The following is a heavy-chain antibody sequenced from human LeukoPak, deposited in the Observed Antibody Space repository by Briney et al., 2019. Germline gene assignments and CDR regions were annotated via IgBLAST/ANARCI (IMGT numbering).Heavy chain of an antibody. D-gene: IGHD6-19*01. CDR3: TTGAPTSGSLFDN. J-gene: IGHJ4*02. CDR1: GFTFSRHW. Sequence: PGGSLRLSCAASGFTFSRHWMYWVRQAPGKGLEWVGRIKSRKAGETTDYAAPVTGRFTISRDDSENTLYLQMNSLKIEDTAIYYCTTGAPTSGSLFDNWGRGTLVTVSS. CDR2: IKSRKAGETT. V-gene: IGHV3-15*01.